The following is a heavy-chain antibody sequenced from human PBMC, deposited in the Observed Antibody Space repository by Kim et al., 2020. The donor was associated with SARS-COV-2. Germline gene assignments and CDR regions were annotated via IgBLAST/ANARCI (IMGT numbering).Heavy chain of an antibody. V-gene: IGHV4-59*08. J-gene: IGHJ4*02. CDR2: IYNSGST. CDR3: ARQSGTGTTSVDY. CDR1: GGSISTYY. Sequence: SETLSLTCTVSGGSISTYYWSWIRQPPGKGLEWIGYIYNSGSTNYSPSLKRRVTISVDTSKNQFSLKLTSVTAADTAVYYCARQSGTGTTSVDYWGQGT. D-gene: IGHD1-1*01.